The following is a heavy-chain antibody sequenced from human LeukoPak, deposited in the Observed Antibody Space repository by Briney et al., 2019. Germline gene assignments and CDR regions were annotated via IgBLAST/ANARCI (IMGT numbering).Heavy chain of an antibody. CDR3: TWRRNTDCISCSYDY. CDR2: VDPEDGET. J-gene: IGHJ4*02. D-gene: IGHD2-2*01. CDR1: GYTFTDYY. Sequence: ATVKLSCKVSGYTFTDYYMHWVPHAPAKGLESMGLVDPEDGETIYAEKFQGRVTITADTSTDTAYMELISLRSEDTAVYYFTWRRNTDCISCSYDYWGQGTLVTVSS. V-gene: IGHV1-69-2*01.